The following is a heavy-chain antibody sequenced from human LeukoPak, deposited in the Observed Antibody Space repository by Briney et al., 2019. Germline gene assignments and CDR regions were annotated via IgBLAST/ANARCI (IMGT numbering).Heavy chain of an antibody. V-gene: IGHV1-18*01. D-gene: IGHD2-15*01. Sequence: ASVKVSCKASGYTFTSYGISWVRQAPGQGLEWMGWISTYNGNTNYAQKFRGRVTMTTDTSTSTAYMELRSLRSDDTAVYYCARDPDCSGGRCYSWGNGMDVWGQGTTVTVSS. CDR2: ISTYNGNT. J-gene: IGHJ6*02. CDR1: GYTFTSYG. CDR3: ARDPDCSGGRCYSWGNGMDV.